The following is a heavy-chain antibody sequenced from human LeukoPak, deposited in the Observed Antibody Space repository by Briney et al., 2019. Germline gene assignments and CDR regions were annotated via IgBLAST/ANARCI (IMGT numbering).Heavy chain of an antibody. CDR1: GGSISSSSYF. CDR2: IYHSGYT. Sequence: SETLSLTCTVSGGSISSSSYFWGWIRQPPGKGLEWIGSIYHSGYTYYDPSLKSRVTISVDTSKSQFSLKLSSVTAADTAVYYCARSSMFRGVTVDYWGQGTLVTVSS. D-gene: IGHD3-10*01. CDR3: ARSSMFRGVTVDY. J-gene: IGHJ4*02. V-gene: IGHV4-39*01.